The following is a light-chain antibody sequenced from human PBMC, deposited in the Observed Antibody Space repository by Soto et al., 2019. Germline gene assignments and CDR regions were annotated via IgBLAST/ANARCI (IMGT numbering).Light chain of an antibody. J-gene: IGLJ3*02. Sequence: QYVLTQPPSASGTPGQRVTISCSGSSSNIGSNFVYWYQQFPGTAPKLLIYRNNQRPSGVPDRFSGSKSGTSASLAISGLPSEDEADYYCAAWDDSLSGWVFGGGTKVNVL. CDR3: AAWDDSLSGWV. V-gene: IGLV1-47*01. CDR1: SSNIGSNF. CDR2: RNN.